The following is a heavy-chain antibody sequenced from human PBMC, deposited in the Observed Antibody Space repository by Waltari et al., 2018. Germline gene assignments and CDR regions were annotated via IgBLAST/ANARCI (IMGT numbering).Heavy chain of an antibody. CDR2: INPEGSAK. Sequence: EVQMVESGGGLVQPGGYLRLSCAASGFTFSNFWMDWVRQAPGKGLEWVANINPEGSAKNYVDSVKGRFTIFRDNTKNSLYLQMNSLRAEDTAIYYCSESLNVWGPGTTVTVSS. J-gene: IGHJ6*02. V-gene: IGHV3-7*01. CDR1: GFTFSNFW. CDR3: SESLNV.